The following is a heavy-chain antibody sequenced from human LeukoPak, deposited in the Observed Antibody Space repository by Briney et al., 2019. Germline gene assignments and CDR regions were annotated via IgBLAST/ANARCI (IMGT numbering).Heavy chain of an antibody. Sequence: GRSLRLSCATSGFTFSSYGMHWVRQAPGKGLEWVAVIWYDGSNKYYADSVKGRFTISRDNSKNTLYLQMNSLRAEDTAVYYCATDQGADTAMVLFYWGQGTLVTVSP. CDR1: GFTFSSYG. CDR3: ATDQGADTAMVLFY. J-gene: IGHJ4*02. D-gene: IGHD5-18*01. CDR2: IWYDGSNK. V-gene: IGHV3-33*01.